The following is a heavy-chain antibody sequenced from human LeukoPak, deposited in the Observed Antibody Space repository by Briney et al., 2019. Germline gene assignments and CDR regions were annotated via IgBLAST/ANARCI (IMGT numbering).Heavy chain of an antibody. CDR3: ASLRGVAGTYDAFDI. D-gene: IGHD1-1*01. Sequence: GPVKVSCKVSGYTLTELSMYWVRQAPGKGLEWMGGFDPEDGETIYAQKFQGRVTMTEDTSTDTVYMELSSLRSEDTAVYYCASLRGVAGTYDAFDIWGQGTMVTVSS. CDR2: FDPEDGET. V-gene: IGHV1-24*01. CDR1: GYTLTELS. J-gene: IGHJ3*02.